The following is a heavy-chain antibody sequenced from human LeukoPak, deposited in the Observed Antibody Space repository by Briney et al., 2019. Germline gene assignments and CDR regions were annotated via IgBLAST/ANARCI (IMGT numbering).Heavy chain of an antibody. D-gene: IGHD3-22*01. J-gene: IGHJ4*02. CDR1: GGSISSYY. Sequence: SETLSLTCTVSGGSISSYYWSWIRQPPGKGLEWIGYIYYSGSTNYNPSLKSRVTISVDTSKNQFSLKLSSVTAADTAVYYCARGGDVHYYDSSGSFDYWGQGTLVTVSS. V-gene: IGHV4-59*01. CDR3: ARGGDVHYYDSSGSFDY. CDR2: IYYSGST.